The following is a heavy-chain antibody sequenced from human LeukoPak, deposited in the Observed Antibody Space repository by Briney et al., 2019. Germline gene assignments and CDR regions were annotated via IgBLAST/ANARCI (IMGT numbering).Heavy chain of an antibody. J-gene: IGHJ3*02. D-gene: IGHD5-12*01. CDR3: ARLVARAAFDI. Sequence: GGSLRLSCAASGFTFDDYAMHWVRQAPGKGLEWVSGISWNSGSIGYADSVKGRFTISRDNAKNSLYLQMNSLRAEDTAVYYCARLVARAAFDIWGQGTMVTVSS. V-gene: IGHV3-9*01. CDR2: ISWNSGSI. CDR1: GFTFDDYA.